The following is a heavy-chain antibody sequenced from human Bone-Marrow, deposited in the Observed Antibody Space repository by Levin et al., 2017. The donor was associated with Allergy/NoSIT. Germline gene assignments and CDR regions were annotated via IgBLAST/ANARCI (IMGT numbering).Heavy chain of an antibody. V-gene: IGHV3-30-3*01. J-gene: IGHJ4*02. CDR1: GFTFSSYA. D-gene: IGHD4-17*01. CDR2: ISYDGSNK. Sequence: GESLKISCAASGFTFSSYAMHWVRQAPGKGLEWVAVISYDGSNKYYADSVKGRFTISRDNSKNTLYLQMNSLRAEDTAVYYCARDALTTVTTGVGGYWGQGTLVTVSS. CDR3: ARDALTTVTTGVGGY.